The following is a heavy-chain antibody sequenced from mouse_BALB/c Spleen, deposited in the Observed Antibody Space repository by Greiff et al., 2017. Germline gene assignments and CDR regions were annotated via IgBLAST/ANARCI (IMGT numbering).Heavy chain of an antibody. Sequence: DVKLVESGPGLVKPSQSLSLTCSVTGYSITSGYYWYWIRQFPGNKLEWMGYISYDGSNNYNPSLKNRISITRDTSKNQFFLKLNSVTTEDTATYYCARSPYYGSSGSFDYWGQGTTLTVSS. CDR3: ARSPYYGSSGSFDY. CDR2: ISYDGSN. J-gene: IGHJ2*01. CDR1: GYSITSGYY. V-gene: IGHV3-6*02. D-gene: IGHD1-1*01.